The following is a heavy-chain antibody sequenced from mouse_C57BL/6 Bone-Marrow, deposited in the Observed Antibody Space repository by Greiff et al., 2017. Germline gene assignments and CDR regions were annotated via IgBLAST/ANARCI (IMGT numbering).Heavy chain of an antibody. Sequence: VQLKESGAELVKPGASVKLSCTVSGFNIKDYYMHWVKQRTEQGLEWIGRIDPEDGATKYAQKFQGKATLTADTSSNTAYLQLSRLTSEDTAVYYCAPHYYGKGFDVWGTGTTVTVAS. J-gene: IGHJ1*03. D-gene: IGHD1-2*01. V-gene: IGHV14-2*01. CDR2: IDPEDGAT. CDR1: GFNIKDYY. CDR3: APHYYGKGFDV.